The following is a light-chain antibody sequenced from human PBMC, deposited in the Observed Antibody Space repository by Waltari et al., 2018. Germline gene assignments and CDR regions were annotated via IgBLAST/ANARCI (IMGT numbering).Light chain of an antibody. Sequence: DIQMTQSPSSVSASVGDKVTITWRASQGIATWLAWYQQKPGKAPKVLIYGASTFLPGVPSRFSGSGSGTEFTLTRTGLQPEDFATDFCQQGNSFPPTFGQGTRV. CDR2: GAS. V-gene: IGKV1-12*01. J-gene: IGKJ1*01. CDR1: QGIATW. CDR3: QQGNSFPPT.